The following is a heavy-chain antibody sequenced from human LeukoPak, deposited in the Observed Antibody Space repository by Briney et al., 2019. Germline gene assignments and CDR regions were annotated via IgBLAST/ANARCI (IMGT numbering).Heavy chain of an antibody. CDR1: GGSFSGYY. CDR2: IHHSGST. J-gene: IGHJ5*02. Sequence: SETLSLTCAVYGGSFSGYYWSWIRQPPGKGLEWIGYIHHSGSTYYNPSLKSRVIISVDTSKNQFSLKLNSVTAADTAVYYCASYGSGSYRFDPWGQGTLVTVSS. V-gene: IGHV4-34*09. D-gene: IGHD3-10*01. CDR3: ASYGSGSYRFDP.